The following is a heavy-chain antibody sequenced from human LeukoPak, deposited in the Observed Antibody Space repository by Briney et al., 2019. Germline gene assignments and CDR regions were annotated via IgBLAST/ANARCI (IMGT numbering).Heavy chain of an antibody. CDR3: AKERAYPIITYDS. D-gene: IGHD3-10*01. Sequence: GGSLRLSCAASGFTFSRYWMNWVRQAPGKGLEWVANIKRDGNEKNYVDSVKGRFSISRDNAKNSLYLQMDSLRAEDTAVYYCAKERAYPIITYDSWGQGALVTVSS. CDR2: IKRDGNEK. CDR1: GFTFSRYW. V-gene: IGHV3-7*01. J-gene: IGHJ5*01.